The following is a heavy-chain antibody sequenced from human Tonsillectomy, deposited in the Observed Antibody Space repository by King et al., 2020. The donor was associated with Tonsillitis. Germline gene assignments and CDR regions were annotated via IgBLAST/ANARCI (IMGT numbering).Heavy chain of an antibody. CDR1: GFSLSTNGVG. CDR2: IYWNDNK. CDR3: AHRRMIFGVIDAFDI. V-gene: IGHV2-5*01. J-gene: IGHJ3*02. D-gene: IGHD3-3*01. Sequence: TLKESGPTLVKPTQTLTLTCTFSGFSLSTNGVGVGWLRQPPGKALEWLAVIYWNDNKHSSPSLKKSLTITKDTSKNQVVLTMTNMDPVDTATYSCAHRRMIFGVIDAFDIWGQGKMVTVSS.